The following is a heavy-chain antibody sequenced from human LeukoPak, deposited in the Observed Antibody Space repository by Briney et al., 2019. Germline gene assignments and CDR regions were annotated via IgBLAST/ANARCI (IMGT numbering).Heavy chain of an antibody. CDR3: ARERGTLAVAGDAFDI. D-gene: IGHD6-19*01. J-gene: IGHJ3*02. Sequence: ASVKVSCKASGYTFTSYYIHWVRQAPGQGLEWMGIINPSGGSTTYAQNFQGRVTMTRDMSTSTVYMELRSLRSEDTAVYYCARERGTLAVAGDAFDIWGQGTMVTVSS. CDR2: INPSGGST. CDR1: GYTFTSYY. V-gene: IGHV1-46*01.